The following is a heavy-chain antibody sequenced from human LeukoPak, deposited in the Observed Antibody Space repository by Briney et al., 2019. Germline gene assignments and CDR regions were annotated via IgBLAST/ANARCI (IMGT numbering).Heavy chain of an antibody. CDR2: IYHSGST. V-gene: IGHV4-4*02. J-gene: IGHJ4*02. Sequence: NPSGTLSLTCAVSGGSISSSNWWSWVRQPPGKGLEWIGEIYHSGSTNFNPSLKSRVTISVDKSKNQFSLKLSSVTAADTAVYYCARVVTMDYYDSSGYGRLDYWGQGTLVTVSS. CDR3: ARVVTMDYYDSSGYGRLDY. CDR1: GGSISSSNW. D-gene: IGHD3-22*01.